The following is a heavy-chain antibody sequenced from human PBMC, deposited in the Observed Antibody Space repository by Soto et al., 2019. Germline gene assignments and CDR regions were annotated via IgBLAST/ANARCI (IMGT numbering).Heavy chain of an antibody. CDR2: IYYSGST. J-gene: IGHJ1*01. CDR1: GGSISSGGYY. V-gene: IGHV4-31*03. D-gene: IGHD3-22*01. Sequence: QVPLQESGPGLVKPSQTLSLTCTVSGGSISSGGYYWSWIRQHPGKGLEWIGYIYYSGSTYYNPSLKSRVTISVDTSKNQFSLKLSSVTAADTAVYYCAREDHDSSGYYFQHWGQGTLVTVSS. CDR3: AREDHDSSGYYFQH.